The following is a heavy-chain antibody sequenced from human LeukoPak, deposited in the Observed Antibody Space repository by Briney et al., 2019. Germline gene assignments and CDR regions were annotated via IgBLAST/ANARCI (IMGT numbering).Heavy chain of an antibody. Sequence: PGESLKISCKGSGYSFTAFWIAWVRQMPGKGLEWMGIIYPSDSDTRYSPSFEGQVTISADKSISTAYLQWSSLKASDTAMYYCARGGYGDYVHINYWGQGTLVTVSS. J-gene: IGHJ4*02. D-gene: IGHD4-17*01. CDR1: GYSFTAFW. V-gene: IGHV5-51*01. CDR2: IYPSDSDT. CDR3: ARGGYGDYVHINY.